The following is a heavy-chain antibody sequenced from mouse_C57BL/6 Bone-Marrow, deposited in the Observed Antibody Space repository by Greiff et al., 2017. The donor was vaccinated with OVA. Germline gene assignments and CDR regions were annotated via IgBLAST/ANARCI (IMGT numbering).Heavy chain of an antibody. Sequence: VQRVESGAELVKPGASVKLSCKASGYTFTEYTIHWVKQRSGQGLEWIGWFYPGSGSIKYNEKFKDKATLTADKSSSTVYRELSRLTSEDSAVYFCERHEGGNYGSSYFDYWGQGTTLTVSS. CDR1: GYTFTEYT. V-gene: IGHV1-62-2*01. D-gene: IGHD1-1*01. J-gene: IGHJ2*01. CDR2: FYPGSGSI. CDR3: ERHEGGNYGSSYFDY.